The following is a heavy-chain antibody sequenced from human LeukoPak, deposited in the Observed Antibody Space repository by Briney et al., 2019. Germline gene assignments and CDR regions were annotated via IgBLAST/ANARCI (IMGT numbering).Heavy chain of an antibody. Sequence: GATVKVSCKASGYTFTSYDINWVRQATGQGLEWMGWMNPNSGNTGYAQKFQGRVTITRNTSISTAYMELSSLRSEDTAVYYCARGRSSMVREINFDYWGQGTLVTVSS. CDR1: GYTFTSYD. J-gene: IGHJ4*02. CDR2: MNPNSGNT. D-gene: IGHD3-10*01. V-gene: IGHV1-8*03. CDR3: ARGRSSMVREINFDY.